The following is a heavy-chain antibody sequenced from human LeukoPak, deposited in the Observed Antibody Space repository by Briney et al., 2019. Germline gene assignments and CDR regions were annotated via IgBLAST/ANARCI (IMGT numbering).Heavy chain of an antibody. V-gene: IGHV3-7*01. D-gene: IGHD3-3*01. CDR3: ATDRGWRTSGYYLYYLEY. CDR2: IKHDGSEK. Sequence: PGGSLRLSCAASGFIFTNYFMSWVRQAPGKGREWVASIKHDGSEKYYVDSVRGRFTISRDNTMNSLYLQMSSLRGEDTAVYYCATDRGWRTSGYYLYYLEYWGQGTLVTYSS. J-gene: IGHJ4*02. CDR1: GFIFTNYF.